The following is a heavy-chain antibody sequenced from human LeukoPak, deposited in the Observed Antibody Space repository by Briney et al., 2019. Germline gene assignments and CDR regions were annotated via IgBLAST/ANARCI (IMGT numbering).Heavy chain of an antibody. J-gene: IGHJ5*02. CDR3: ARGGSGMVDL. CDR1: GYTFTAYY. CDR2: INPNSGGT. Sequence: ASVKVSCKASGYTFTAYYMHWVRQAPGQGLEWMGWINPNSGGTNYAQKFQGRVTMTRDTPITTVYMELNRLRSDDTATYYCARGGSGMVDLWGQGTLVSVSS. D-gene: IGHD3-10*01. V-gene: IGHV1-2*02.